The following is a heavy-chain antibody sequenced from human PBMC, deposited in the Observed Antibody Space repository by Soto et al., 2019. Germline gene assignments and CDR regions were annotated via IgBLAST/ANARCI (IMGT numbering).Heavy chain of an antibody. V-gene: IGHV3-30*18. CDR2: ISYDGSNK. J-gene: IGHJ6*02. D-gene: IGHD1-7*01. CDR3: AKDRAGWNYFVYYYYYGMDV. Sequence: GGSLRLSCAASGFTFSSYGMHWVRQAPGKGLEWVAVISYDGSNKYYADSVKGRFTISRDNSKNTLYLQMNSLRAEDTAVYYCAKDRAGWNYFVYYYYYGMDVWGQGTTVTVSS. CDR1: GFTFSSYG.